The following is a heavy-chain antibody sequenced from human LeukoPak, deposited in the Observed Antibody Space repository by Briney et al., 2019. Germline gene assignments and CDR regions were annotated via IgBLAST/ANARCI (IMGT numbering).Heavy chain of an antibody. CDR3: ATRAGSYGYYFDY. CDR2: IYSGGTT. D-gene: IGHD3-10*01. Sequence: GGSLRLSCAASGFTVSSNYMSWVRQAPGKGLEWVSFIYSGGTTYSADSVKGRFTISRDNSKNTLYLQMNSLRAEDTAVYYCATRAGSYGYYFDYWGQGTLVTVSS. J-gene: IGHJ4*02. CDR1: GFTVSSNY. V-gene: IGHV3-53*01.